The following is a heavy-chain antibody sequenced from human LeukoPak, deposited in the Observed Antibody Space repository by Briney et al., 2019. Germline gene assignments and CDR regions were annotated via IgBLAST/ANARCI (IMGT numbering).Heavy chain of an antibody. J-gene: IGHJ4*02. CDR2: LQTDGNTK. CDR1: GFTFSTSA. Sequence: GGSLRLSCGASGFTFSTSAMDWVRQAPGKGLEWVAFLQTDGNTKNYADSVKGRFTIPRDNSKNTLYLQMNSLRAEDTAVYYCAKDSSGYYLYSFDYWGQGTLVTVSS. D-gene: IGHD3-22*01. CDR3: AKDSSGYYLYSFDY. V-gene: IGHV3-30*02.